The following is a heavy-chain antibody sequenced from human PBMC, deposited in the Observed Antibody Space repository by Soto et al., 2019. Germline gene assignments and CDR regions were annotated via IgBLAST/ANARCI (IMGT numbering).Heavy chain of an antibody. CDR2: ISGSGGTT. CDR3: AKGNIVVVPAARTDY. Sequence: GGSLRLSCAASGFTFSTYAMSWVRQAPGKGLEWVSAISGSGGTTYYADSVKGRFTISRDNAKNTLYLQRNSLRAEDTAVYYCAKGNIVVVPAARTDYWGQGTLVTVSS. D-gene: IGHD2-2*01. CDR1: GFTFSTYA. V-gene: IGHV3-23*01. J-gene: IGHJ4*02.